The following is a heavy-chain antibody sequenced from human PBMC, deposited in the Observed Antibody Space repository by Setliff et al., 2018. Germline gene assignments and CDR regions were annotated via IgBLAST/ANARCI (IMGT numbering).Heavy chain of an antibody. J-gene: IGHJ4*02. CDR3: ATKGVPGT. Sequence: GGSLRLSCATSGFTFRDYSLTWVRQAPGKGLEWVSGIDQGSRGCYPDSMKGRFSISRDNSRNTISLQINDVRVEDTATYYCATKGVPGTGGQGTLVTVSS. V-gene: IGHV3-53*01. D-gene: IGHD6-19*01. CDR2: IDQGSRG. CDR1: GFTFRDYS.